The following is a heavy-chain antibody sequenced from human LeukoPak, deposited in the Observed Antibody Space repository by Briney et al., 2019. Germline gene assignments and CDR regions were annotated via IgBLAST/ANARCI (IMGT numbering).Heavy chain of an antibody. CDR3: ARSIGGDILTGWPPSPHYYYYYGMDV. D-gene: IGHD3-9*01. J-gene: IGHJ6*02. CDR2: MNPNSGNT. V-gene: IGHV1-8*01. Sequence: SVKVSCKASGYTFTSYDINWVRQATGQGLEWMGWMNPNSGNTGYAQKFQGRVTMTRNTSISTAYMELSSLRSEDTAVYYCARSIGGDILTGWPPSPHYYYYYGMDVWGQGTTVTVSS. CDR1: GYTFTSYD.